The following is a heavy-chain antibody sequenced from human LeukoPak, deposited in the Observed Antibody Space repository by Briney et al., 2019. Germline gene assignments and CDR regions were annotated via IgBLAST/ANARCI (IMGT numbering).Heavy chain of an antibody. Sequence: GASVKVSCKASGGTFSSYAISWVRQAPGQGLEWMGGIIPIFGTANYAQKFQGRVTITADESTSTAYMELSSLRSEDTAVYYCASSFGAYGGDSSGYTYYYYYYMDVWGKGTTVTISS. CDR3: ASSFGAYGGDSSGYTYYYYYYMDV. J-gene: IGHJ6*03. CDR1: GGTFSSYA. V-gene: IGHV1-69*13. D-gene: IGHD3-22*01. CDR2: IIPIFGTA.